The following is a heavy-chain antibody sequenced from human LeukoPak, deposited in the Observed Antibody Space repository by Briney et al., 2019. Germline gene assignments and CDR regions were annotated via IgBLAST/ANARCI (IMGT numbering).Heavy chain of an antibody. CDR3: ARGKHLYYFDY. CDR1: GGSFSGYY. V-gene: IGHV4-34*01. Sequence: KPSETLSLTCAVYGGSFSGYYWSWIRQPPGKGLEWIGEINHSGSTNYNPSLKSRVTISVDTSKNQFSLKLSSVTAADTAVYYCARGKHLYYFDYWGQGTLVTASS. J-gene: IGHJ4*02. CDR2: INHSGST. D-gene: IGHD3-16*01.